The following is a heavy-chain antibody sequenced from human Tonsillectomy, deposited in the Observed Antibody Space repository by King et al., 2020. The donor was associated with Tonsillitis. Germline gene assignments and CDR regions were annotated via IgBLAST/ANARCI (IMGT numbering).Heavy chain of an antibody. D-gene: IGHD2-21*02. CDR2: ISYDGSKT. CDR1: RFTFSSFS. V-gene: IGHV3-30*03. J-gene: IGHJ3*02. Sequence: VQLVESGGGVVQPGRSLRLSCAASRFTFSSFSMHWVRQTPVKGLEWVAVISYDGSKTSYADSVRGRFTISRDNSKNTLSLQLNSLRTEDTAVYYCAREGHATDTHTFDMWGQGTMVTVSS. CDR3: AREGHATDTHTFDM.